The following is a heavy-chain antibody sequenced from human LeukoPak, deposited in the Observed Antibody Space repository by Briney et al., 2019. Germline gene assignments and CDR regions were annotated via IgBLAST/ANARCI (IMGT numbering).Heavy chain of an antibody. J-gene: IGHJ6*02. CDR3: ARGANDFWSGYYTPRMDV. D-gene: IGHD3-3*01. CDR2: ISYDGSNK. V-gene: IGHV3-30*03. Sequence: GGSLRLSCAASGFTFSSYGMHWVRQAPGKGLEWVAVISYDGSNKYYADSVKGRFTISRDNSKNTLYLQMNSLKAEDTAVYYCARGANDFWSGYYTPRMDVWGQGTTVTVSS. CDR1: GFTFSSYG.